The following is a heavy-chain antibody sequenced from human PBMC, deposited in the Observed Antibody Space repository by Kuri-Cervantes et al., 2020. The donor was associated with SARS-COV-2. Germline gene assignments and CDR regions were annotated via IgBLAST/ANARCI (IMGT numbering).Heavy chain of an antibody. CDR2: INQDGSAT. CDR1: GFTFRGYW. D-gene: IGHD5-18*01. V-gene: IGHV3-7*02. Sequence: GESLKISCAVSGFTFRGYWMSWVRQAPGKGLEYVANINQDGSATYYVDSVKGRFTISRDNTESSLYLQMNSLRAEDTAVYYCVCDTNRVKVYWGQGTLVTVSS. CDR3: VCDTNRVKVY. J-gene: IGHJ4*02.